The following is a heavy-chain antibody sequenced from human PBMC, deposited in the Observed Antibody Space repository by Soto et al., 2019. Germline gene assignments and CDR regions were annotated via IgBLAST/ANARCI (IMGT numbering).Heavy chain of an antibody. J-gene: IGHJ4*02. Sequence: PGGSLILSCAASGFTFTGYSMHWVRQSPGKGLEWLALISYDGSNKYYADSVKGRFTISRDNSKKTLYLQMNSLRAEDTAVYYCAKVRKAREAYYDNSGPFDYWGQGALVTVSS. CDR3: AKVRKAREAYYDNSGPFDY. D-gene: IGHD3-22*01. CDR2: ISYDGSNK. V-gene: IGHV3-30*04. CDR1: GFTFTGYS.